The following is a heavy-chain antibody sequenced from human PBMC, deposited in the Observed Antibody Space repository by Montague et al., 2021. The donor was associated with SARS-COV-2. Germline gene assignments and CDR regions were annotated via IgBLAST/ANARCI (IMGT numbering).Heavy chain of an antibody. CDR2: IYWYDEG. D-gene: IGHD1-14*01. J-gene: IGHJ2*01. CDR3: GHFLNRGSPNWYFDF. Sequence: PALVKPTQTLTLTCTFSGFSLDTSGEAVGWIRQPPGKALEWLAVIYWYDEGRYSPSLKSRLTIRKGTSKNQVVLTMTNMDPVDTATYFCGHFLNRGSPNWYFDFWGRGTLVTVSS. V-gene: IGHV2-5*01. CDR1: GFSLDTSGEA.